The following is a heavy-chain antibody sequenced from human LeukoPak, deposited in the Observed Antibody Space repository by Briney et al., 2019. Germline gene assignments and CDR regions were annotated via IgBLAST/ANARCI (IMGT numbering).Heavy chain of an antibody. Sequence: GRSLRLSCAASGFTLSSYAMHWVRQAPGKGLEWVAVISYDGSNKYYADSVKGRFTISRDNSKNTLYLQMNSLRAEDTAVYYCARGAYCGGDCYTDGFDYWGQGTLVTVSS. J-gene: IGHJ4*02. CDR2: ISYDGSNK. CDR3: ARGAYCGGDCYTDGFDY. CDR1: GFTLSSYA. V-gene: IGHV3-30-3*01. D-gene: IGHD2-21*02.